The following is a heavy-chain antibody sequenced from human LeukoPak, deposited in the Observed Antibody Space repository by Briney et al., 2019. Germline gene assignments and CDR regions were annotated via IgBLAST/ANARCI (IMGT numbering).Heavy chain of an antibody. D-gene: IGHD3-10*02. Sequence: GGSLRLSCAASRFTFSSYGMSWVRQAPGKGLEWVSYISSSGSTIYHTDSVKGRFTISRDNATNSLYLQMNSLRAEDTAVYYCAELGITMIGGVWGKGTTVTISS. J-gene: IGHJ6*04. CDR3: AELGITMIGGV. V-gene: IGHV3-48*04. CDR1: RFTFSSYG. CDR2: ISSSGSTI.